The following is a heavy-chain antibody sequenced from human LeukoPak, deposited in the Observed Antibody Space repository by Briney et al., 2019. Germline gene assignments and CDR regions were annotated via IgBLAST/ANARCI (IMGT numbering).Heavy chain of an antibody. Sequence: GGSLRLSCAASGFTFLTYAMSWVRQAPGKGLQWVSVIRDSGASTYYADSVKGRFIISRDNSKNTLYLQMNSLRAEDTAVYYCAKAGRSGWYPGWPFDIWGQGTMVTVSS. J-gene: IGHJ3*02. V-gene: IGHV3-23*01. D-gene: IGHD6-19*01. CDR1: GFTFLTYA. CDR3: AKAGRSGWYPGWPFDI. CDR2: IRDSGAST.